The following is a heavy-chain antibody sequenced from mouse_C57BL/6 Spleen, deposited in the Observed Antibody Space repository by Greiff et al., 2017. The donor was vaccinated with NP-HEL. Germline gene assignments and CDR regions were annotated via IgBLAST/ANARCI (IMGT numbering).Heavy chain of an antibody. D-gene: IGHD2-3*01. CDR3: TRDGDGPSPPYFDD. CDR1: GFTFSSYA. CDR2: ISSGGDYI. V-gene: IGHV5-9-1*02. J-gene: IGHJ2*01. Sequence: EVQLVESGEGLVKPGGSLKLSCAASGFTFSSYAMSWVRQTPEKRLEWVAYISSGGDYIYSADTVKGRFTFSRDHARNPLYLQMSSLKSEDTAMYYCTRDGDGPSPPYFDDWGQGTTLTVSS.